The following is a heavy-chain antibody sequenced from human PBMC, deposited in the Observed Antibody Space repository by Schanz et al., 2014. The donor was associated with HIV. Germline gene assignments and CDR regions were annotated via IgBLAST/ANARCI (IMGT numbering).Heavy chain of an antibody. CDR1: GGTFSSYA. CDR2: ISAYNGNT. J-gene: IGHJ4*02. CDR3: ARVGAGVTVCFDY. V-gene: IGHV1-18*01. Sequence: QVQLVQSGAEVKKPGSSVKVSCKASGGTFSSYAISWVRQAPGQGLEWMGWISAYNGNTNYAQKLQGRVTMTSDTSTSTAYMELRNLRSDDTAVFYCARVGAGVTVCFDYWGQGTLVSVSS. D-gene: IGHD3-10*01.